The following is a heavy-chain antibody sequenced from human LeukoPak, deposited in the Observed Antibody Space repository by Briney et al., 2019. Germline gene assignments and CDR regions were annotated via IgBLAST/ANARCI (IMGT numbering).Heavy chain of an antibody. V-gene: IGHV3-23*01. CDR1: GFTFSSYA. CDR3: AKRRDLSGSYAGVDY. D-gene: IGHD1-26*01. CDR2: ISGSGGST. Sequence: GGSLRLSCAASGFTFSSYAMSWVRQAPGKGLEWVSAISGSGGSTYYADSVKGRFTISRDNSKNTLYLQMNSLRAEDTAVYYCAKRRDLSGSYAGVDYWGQGTLVTVSS. J-gene: IGHJ4*02.